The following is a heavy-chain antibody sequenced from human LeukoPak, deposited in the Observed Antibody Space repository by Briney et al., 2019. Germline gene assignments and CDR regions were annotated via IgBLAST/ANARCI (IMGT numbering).Heavy chain of an antibody. J-gene: IGHJ4*02. D-gene: IGHD5-12*01. Sequence: GGSLVLSCAASGFPFSSYAMHWGRQAPGRGLEWGAVISYDGSNKYYADSVKGRFTISRDDSKNTVYLQMNSLTTEDTAVYYCAKDRGGYTYYPFLSYFFDSWGQGTLVTVSS. CDR3: AKDRGGYTYYPFLSYFFDS. CDR1: GFPFSSYA. CDR2: ISYDGSNK. V-gene: IGHV3-30*04.